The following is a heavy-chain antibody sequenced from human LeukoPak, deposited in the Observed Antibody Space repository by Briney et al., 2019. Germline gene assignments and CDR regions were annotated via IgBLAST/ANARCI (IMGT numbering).Heavy chain of an antibody. D-gene: IGHD6-19*01. CDR1: GGSFSGYY. CDR3: ARGRAVAGPSRIKYYYYGMDV. CDR2: INHSGST. Sequence: SETLSLTCAVYGGSFSGYYWSWIRQPPGKGLEWIWEINHSGSTNYNPSLKSRVTISVDTSKNQFSLKLSSVTAADTAVYYCARGRAVAGPSRIKYYYYGMDVWGQGTTVTVSS. V-gene: IGHV4-34*01. J-gene: IGHJ6*02.